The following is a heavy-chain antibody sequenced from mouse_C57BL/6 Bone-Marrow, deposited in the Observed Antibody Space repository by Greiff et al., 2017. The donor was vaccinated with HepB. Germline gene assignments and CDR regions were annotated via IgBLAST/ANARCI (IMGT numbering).Heavy chain of an antibody. V-gene: IGHV5-6*01. CDR1: GFTFSSYG. CDR2: ISSGGSYT. Sequence: EVNVVESGGDLVKPGGSLKLSCAASGFTFSSYGMSWVRQTPDKRLEWVATISSGGSYTCYPDSVKGRFTISRDNAKNTLYLQMSSLKSEDTAMYYCARQLGLFAYWGQGTLVTVSA. D-gene: IGHD4-1*01. CDR3: ARQLGLFAY. J-gene: IGHJ3*01.